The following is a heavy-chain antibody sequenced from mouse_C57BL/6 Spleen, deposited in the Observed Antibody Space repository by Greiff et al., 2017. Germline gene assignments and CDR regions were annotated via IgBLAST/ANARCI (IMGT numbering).Heavy chain of an antibody. D-gene: IGHD1-1*01. CDR2: IDPETGGT. CDR3: TRENYYGSRYFDV. J-gene: IGHJ1*03. V-gene: IGHV1-15*01. CDR1: GYTFPDYE. Sequence: VQLQESGAELVRPGASVTLSCKASGYTFPDYEMHWVKQTPVHGLEWIGAIDPETGGTAYNQKFKGKAILTADKSSSTAYMELRSLTSEDSAVYYCTRENYYGSRYFDVWGTGTTVTVSS.